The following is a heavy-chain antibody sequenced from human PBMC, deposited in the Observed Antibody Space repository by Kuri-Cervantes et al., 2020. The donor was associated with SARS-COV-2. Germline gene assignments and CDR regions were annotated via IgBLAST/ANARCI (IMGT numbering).Heavy chain of an antibody. CDR3: ARGRRYSLPGGLDY. Sequence: SETLSLTCAVYGGSFSGYYCSWIRQPPGKGLEWIGEINHSGSTNYNPSLKSRVTISVDTSKNQFSLKLSSVTAADTAVYYCARGRRYSLPGGLDYWGQGTLVTVSS. CDR1: GGSFSGYY. D-gene: IGHD3-9*01. V-gene: IGHV4-34*01. J-gene: IGHJ4*02. CDR2: INHSGST.